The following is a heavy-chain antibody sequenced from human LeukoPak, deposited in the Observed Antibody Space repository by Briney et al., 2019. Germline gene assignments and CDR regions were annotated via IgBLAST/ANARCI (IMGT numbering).Heavy chain of an antibody. CDR2: INPNSGGT. CDR1: GYTFTGYY. V-gene: IGHV1-2*02. Sequence: ASVKVSCKASGYTFTGYYMHWVRQAPGQGLEWMGWINPNSGGTNYAQKFQGRVTTTRDTSISTAYMELSRLRSDDTAVYYCAREECSGGSCLTYFDYWGQGTLVTVSS. D-gene: IGHD2-15*01. J-gene: IGHJ4*02. CDR3: AREECSGGSCLTYFDY.